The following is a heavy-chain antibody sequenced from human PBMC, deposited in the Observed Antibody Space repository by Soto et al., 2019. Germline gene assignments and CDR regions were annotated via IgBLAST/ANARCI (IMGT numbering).Heavy chain of an antibody. CDR3: ARTHSSWYVGWLDP. Sequence: EVQLVESGGGLVQPGGSLRLSCAASGFTFSSYSMNWVRQAPGKGLEWVSYISSSSSTIYYADSVKGRFTISRDNAKNSLYLQMNSLRDEDTAVYYCARTHSSWYVGWLDPWGQGTLVTVSS. CDR1: GFTFSSYS. CDR2: ISSSSSTI. J-gene: IGHJ5*02. V-gene: IGHV3-48*02. D-gene: IGHD6-13*01.